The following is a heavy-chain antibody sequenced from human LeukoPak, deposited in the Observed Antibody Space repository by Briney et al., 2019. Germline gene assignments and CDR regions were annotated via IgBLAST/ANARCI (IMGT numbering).Heavy chain of an antibody. CDR1: GIPFSSYW. J-gene: IGHJ4*02. D-gene: IGHD6-19*01. CDR2: INPDGSVI. V-gene: IGHV3-7*01. Sequence: GGSLRLSCAVSGIPFSSYWMDWVRQAPGKGLEWVTIINPDGSVINHADSVKGRFSISRDNARNSLFLQMNSLRAEDTAVYYCTSGWSAAFDNWGQGTLVSVSS. CDR3: TSGWSAAFDN.